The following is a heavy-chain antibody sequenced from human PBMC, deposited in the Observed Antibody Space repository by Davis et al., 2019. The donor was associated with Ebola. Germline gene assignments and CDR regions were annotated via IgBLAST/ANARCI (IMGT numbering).Heavy chain of an antibody. CDR3: ARVRREIVVVPAAFDP. CDR1: GGTFSSYA. CDR2: IIPIFGTA. V-gene: IGHV1-69*13. Sequence: SVKVSCKASGGTFSSYAISWVRQAPGQGLEWMGGIIPIFGTANYAQKFQGRVTITADESTSTAYMELSSLRSEDTAVYYCARVRREIVVVPAAFDPWGQGTLVTVSS. J-gene: IGHJ5*02. D-gene: IGHD2-2*01.